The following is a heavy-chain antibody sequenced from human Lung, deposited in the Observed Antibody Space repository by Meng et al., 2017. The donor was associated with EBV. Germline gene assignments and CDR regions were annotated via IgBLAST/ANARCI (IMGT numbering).Heavy chain of an antibody. CDR2: IYHSGST. J-gene: IGHJ1*01. CDR1: GGSISRSNW. CDR3: ARDEGGNSERGFQH. V-gene: IGHV4-4*02. Sequence: VQPQGSGPGLVKPSGSLSLTCAVSGGSISRSNWWRWVRQPPGKGLEWIGEIYHSGSTNYNPSLKSRVTISVDKSKNQFSLKLSSVTAADTAVYYCARDEGGNSERGFQHWGQGTLVTVSS. D-gene: IGHD4-23*01.